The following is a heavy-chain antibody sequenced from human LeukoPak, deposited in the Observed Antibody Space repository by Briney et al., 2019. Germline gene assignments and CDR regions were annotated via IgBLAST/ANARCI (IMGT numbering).Heavy chain of an antibody. CDR2: INPNSGGT. Sequence: GASVKVSCKASGYTFTGYYMHWVRQAPGQGLEWMGRINPNSGGTNYAQKFQGRVTMTRDTSISTAYMELSRLRSDDTAVYYCARTYSGYYDSSGYPLRYWGQGTLVTVS. D-gene: IGHD3-22*01. J-gene: IGHJ4*02. CDR1: GYTFTGYY. V-gene: IGHV1-2*06. CDR3: ARTYSGYYDSSGYPLRY.